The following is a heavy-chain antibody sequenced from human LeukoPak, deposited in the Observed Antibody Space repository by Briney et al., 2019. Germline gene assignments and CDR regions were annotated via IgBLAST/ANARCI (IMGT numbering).Heavy chain of an antibody. V-gene: IGHV3-43*02. CDR2: ITANGDST. J-gene: IGHJ4*02. Sequence: PGGSPRLSCAASGFSFAYYAMLWVRQAPGKGLEWVSLITANGDSTYYADSVKGRFTISRDNSKNSLSLQMNSLRTEDTALYYCAKDIEAGTAGFSFDYWGQGTLVAVSS. CDR1: GFSFAYYA. CDR3: AKDIEAGTAGFSFDY. D-gene: IGHD2-21*02.